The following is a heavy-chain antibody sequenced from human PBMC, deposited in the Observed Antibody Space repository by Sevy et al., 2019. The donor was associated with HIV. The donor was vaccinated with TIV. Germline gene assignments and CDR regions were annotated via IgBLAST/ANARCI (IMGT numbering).Heavy chain of an antibody. Sequence: SETLSLTCTVSGGSISGYYWSWIRQPPGKGLEWIGYIYYSGSTNYNPSLKSRVTISVDTSKNQFYLKLSSVTAADTAVYYCASYYGSGTYFDYWGQGTLVTVSS. V-gene: IGHV4-59*13. CDR1: GGSISGYY. CDR2: IYYSGST. J-gene: IGHJ4*02. CDR3: ASYYGSGTYFDY. D-gene: IGHD3-10*01.